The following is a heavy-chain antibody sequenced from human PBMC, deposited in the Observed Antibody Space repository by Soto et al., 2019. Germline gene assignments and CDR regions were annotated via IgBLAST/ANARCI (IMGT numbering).Heavy chain of an antibody. V-gene: IGHV5-51*03. CDR1: GYSFTTYW. CDR2: IYPDDADI. J-gene: IGHJ2*01. D-gene: IGHD6-25*01. Sequence: EVQLVQSGPELKKPGESLNISCNGSGYSFTTYWIGWVRQMPGKGLGWMGIIYPDDADIRYSPSFQVQVTISADKAITTAYLQSSSVKASDTAMYYSARLEAAAGIRWFFDLWGRCTLVTVSP. CDR3: ARLEAAAGIRWFFDL.